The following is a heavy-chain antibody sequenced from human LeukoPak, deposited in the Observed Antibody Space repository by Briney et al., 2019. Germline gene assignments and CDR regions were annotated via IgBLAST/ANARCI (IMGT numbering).Heavy chain of an antibody. Sequence: GGSLRLSCVASGFTFSSYSMNWVRQAPGKGLEWVSSISSSSSSINNADSVNGRFTISGDNTKKSLYLQMNSLRAEDTAVYYCARGYGSGRLNVLFDYWGQGTLVTVSS. CDR3: ARGYGSGRLNVLFDY. V-gene: IGHV3-21*01. D-gene: IGHD3-10*01. CDR1: GFTFSSYS. CDR2: ISSSSSSI. J-gene: IGHJ4*02.